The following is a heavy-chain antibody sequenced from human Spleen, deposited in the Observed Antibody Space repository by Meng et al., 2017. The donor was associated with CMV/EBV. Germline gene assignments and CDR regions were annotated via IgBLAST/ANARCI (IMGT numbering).Heavy chain of an antibody. D-gene: IGHD3-16*01. CDR2: ISSSSSYI. CDR3: GSREGGY. J-gene: IGHJ4*02. Sequence: GESLKISCAASGFSVSTHYMSWVRQAPGKGLEWVSSISSSSSYIHYADSVKGRFTISRDNAKNSLYLEMNSLRVEDTAVYYCGSREGGYWGQGTLVTVSS. V-gene: IGHV3-21*01. CDR1: GFSVSTHY.